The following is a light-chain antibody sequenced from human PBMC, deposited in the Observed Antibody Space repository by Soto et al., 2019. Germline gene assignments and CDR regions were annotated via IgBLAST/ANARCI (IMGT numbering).Light chain of an antibody. CDR3: QQYNNWPPT. CDR1: QSVSSN. V-gene: IGKV3-15*01. J-gene: IGKJ3*01. Sequence: EILMTQSPATLSVSPGERATISCRASQSVSSNSAWYQQINGQAPRILIYGASTRDTGIPARFSGSGSGTEFTLTISSLQSEDFAVYYCQQYNNWPPTFGPGTKVEIK. CDR2: GAS.